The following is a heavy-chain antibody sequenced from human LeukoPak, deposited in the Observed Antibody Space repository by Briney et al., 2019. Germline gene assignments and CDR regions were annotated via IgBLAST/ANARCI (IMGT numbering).Heavy chain of an antibody. CDR2: ISSSSSYI. Sequence: GGSLRLSCAASGFTFSSYSMNWFRQAPGKGLERVSSISSSSSYIYYADSVKGRFTISRDNAKNSLYLQMNSLRAEDTAVYYCARGGYCSSTSCYFDYWGQGTLVTVSS. CDR3: ARGGYCSSTSCYFDY. CDR1: GFTFSSYS. J-gene: IGHJ4*02. D-gene: IGHD2-2*01. V-gene: IGHV3-21*01.